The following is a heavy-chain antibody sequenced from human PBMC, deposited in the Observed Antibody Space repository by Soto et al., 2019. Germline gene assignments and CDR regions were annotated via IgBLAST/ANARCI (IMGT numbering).Heavy chain of an antibody. J-gene: IGHJ5*02. V-gene: IGHV4-39*01. CDR1: GGSINSSSYF. D-gene: IGHD6-19*01. Sequence: SETLSLTCSVSGGSINSSSYFWGWVRQPPGKGLEWIGSIYYSGSTYYNPSLRSRVTISVDTSKNQFSLKLSSVTATDTAVFYCARHYSSGSRNWFSPWGQGTLVTVSS. CDR3: ARHYSSGSRNWFSP. CDR2: IYYSGST.